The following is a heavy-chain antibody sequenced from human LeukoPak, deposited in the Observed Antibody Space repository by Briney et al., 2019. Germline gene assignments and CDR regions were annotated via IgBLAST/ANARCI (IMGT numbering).Heavy chain of an antibody. CDR1: GFTFDDYA. V-gene: IGHV3-9*03. CDR2: ISWNSGNI. D-gene: IGHD5-18*01. J-gene: IGHJ4*02. CDR3: AKGYSYDMTYYFDY. Sequence: PGGSLRLSCAASGFTFDDYAMHWVRQAPGKGLEWVSGISWNSGNIGYADSVKGRFAISRDSAKSSLYLQMNSLRAEDMALYYCAKGYSYDMTYYFDYWGQGTLVTVSS.